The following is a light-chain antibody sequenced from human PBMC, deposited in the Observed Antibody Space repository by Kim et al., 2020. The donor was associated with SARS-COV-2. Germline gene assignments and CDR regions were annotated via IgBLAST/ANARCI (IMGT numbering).Light chain of an antibody. V-gene: IGLV1-51*01. CDR1: SSNIGNNY. J-gene: IGLJ2*01. CDR3: ETWDSSLRAVV. Sequence: GQKVTISCSGSSSNIGNNYVSWYQQFPGTAPKLLMYNNTKRPSGIPDRFSGSTSGTSATLDITGLQTGDEGDYYCETWDSSLRAVVFGGGTQLTVL. CDR2: NNT.